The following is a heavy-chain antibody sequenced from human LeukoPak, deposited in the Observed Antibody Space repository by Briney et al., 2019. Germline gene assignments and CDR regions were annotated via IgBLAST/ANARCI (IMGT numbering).Heavy chain of an antibody. V-gene: IGHV3-9*01. CDR1: GFTFDDYA. D-gene: IGHD3-22*01. CDR3: AKGARRDYYDSKNWFDP. Sequence: GGSLRLSCAAFGFTFDDYAMHWVRQAPGKGLEWVSGISWNSGSIGYADSVKGRFTISRDNAKNSLYLQMNSLRAEDTALYYCAKGARRDYYDSKNWFDPWGQGTLVTVSS. J-gene: IGHJ5*02. CDR2: ISWNSGSI.